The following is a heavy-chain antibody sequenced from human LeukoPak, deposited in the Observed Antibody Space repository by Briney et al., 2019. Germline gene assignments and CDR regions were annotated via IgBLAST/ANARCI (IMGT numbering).Heavy chain of an antibody. J-gene: IGHJ4*02. D-gene: IGHD2/OR15-2a*01. CDR1: GFTVSSNY. CDR3: ARDFPRGIKETSD. CDR2: IYSGGST. V-gene: IGHV3-66*02. Sequence: GGSLRLSCAASGFTVSSNYMSWVRQAPGKGLEWVSVIYSGGSTYYADSVKGRFTISRDNSKNTLYLQMNSLRAEDTAVYYCARDFPRGIKETSDWDQGTLVTVSS.